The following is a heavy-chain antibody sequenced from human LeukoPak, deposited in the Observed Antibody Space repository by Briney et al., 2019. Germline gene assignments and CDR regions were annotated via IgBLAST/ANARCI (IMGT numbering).Heavy chain of an antibody. D-gene: IGHD3-10*01. J-gene: IGHJ4*02. CDR2: INHSGST. CDR1: GYSISSGYY. Sequence: PSETLSLTCTVSGYSISSGYYWGWIRQPPGKGLEWIGEINHSGSTNYNPSLKSRVTISVDTSKNQFSLKLSSVTAADTAVYYCARHSRIRALDYWGQGTLVTVSS. CDR3: ARHSRIRALDY. V-gene: IGHV4-38-2*02.